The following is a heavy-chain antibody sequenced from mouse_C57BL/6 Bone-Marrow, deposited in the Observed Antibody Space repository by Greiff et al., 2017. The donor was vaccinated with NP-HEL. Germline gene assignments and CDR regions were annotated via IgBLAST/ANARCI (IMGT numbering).Heavy chain of an antibody. CDR3: ARWGWDYWYFDV. J-gene: IGHJ1*03. CDR1: GYTFTSYW. V-gene: IGHV1-7*01. CDR2: INPSSGYT. D-gene: IGHD1-1*02. Sequence: VQLQQSGAELAKPGASVKLSCKASGYTFTSYWMHWVKQRPGQGLEWIGYINPSSGYTKYNQKFKDKATLPADKSSSTAYMQLSSLTYEDSAVYYCARWGWDYWYFDVWGTGTTVTVSS.